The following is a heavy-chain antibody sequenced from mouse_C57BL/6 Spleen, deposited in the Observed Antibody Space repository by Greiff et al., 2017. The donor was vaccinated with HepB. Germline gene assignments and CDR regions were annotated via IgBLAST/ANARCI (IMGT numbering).Heavy chain of an antibody. CDR3: ARSSYD. CDR2: IDPSDSYT. J-gene: IGHJ3*01. D-gene: IGHD1-1*01. CDR1: GYTFTSYW. Sequence: QVQLQQSGAELVKPGASVKLSCKASGYTFTSYWMQWVKQRPGQGLEWIGEIDPSDSYTNYNQKFKGKATLTVDTSSSTAYMQLSSLTSEDSAVYYCARSSYDWGQGTLVTVSA. V-gene: IGHV1-50*01.